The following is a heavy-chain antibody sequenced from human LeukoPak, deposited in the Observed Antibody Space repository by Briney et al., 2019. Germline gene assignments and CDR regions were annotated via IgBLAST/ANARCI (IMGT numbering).Heavy chain of an antibody. J-gene: IGHJ4*02. V-gene: IGHV4-59*01. D-gene: IGHD5-18*01. CDR3: ARGYSYGYGYFDY. CDR1: GGSIGSYY. CDR2: TYYSGST. Sequence: PSETLSLTCTVSGGSIGSYYWSWIRQPPGKGLEWIGYTYYSGSTNYNPSLKRRVTISVDTSKNQFSLKLSSVTAADTAVYYCARGYSYGYGYFDYWGQGTLVTVSS.